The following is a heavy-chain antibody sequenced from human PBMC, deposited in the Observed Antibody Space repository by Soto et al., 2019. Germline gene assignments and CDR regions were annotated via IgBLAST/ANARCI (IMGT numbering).Heavy chain of an antibody. CDR2: FDPEDGET. D-gene: IGHD2-21*02. J-gene: IGHJ4*02. Sequence: ASVKVSCKVFGYTLTELSMHWVRQAPGKGLEWMGGFDPEDGETIYAQKFQGRVTMTEDTSTDTAYVELSSLRSEDTAVYYCARSIVVVTAADYWGQGTLVTVSS. CDR3: ARSIVVVTAADY. V-gene: IGHV1-24*01. CDR1: GYTLTELS.